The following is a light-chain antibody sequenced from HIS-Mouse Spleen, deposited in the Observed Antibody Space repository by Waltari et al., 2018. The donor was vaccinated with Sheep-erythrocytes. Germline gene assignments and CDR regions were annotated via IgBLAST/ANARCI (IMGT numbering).Light chain of an antibody. CDR1: SSDFGGYNY. Sequence: QSALTQPRSVSGSPGQSVTISCTGTSSDFGGYNYLSWYQQHPGKAPKLMIYDVSKRPSGVPDRFSGSKSGNTASLTISGLQAEDEADYYCCSYAGSYNHVFATGTKVTVL. J-gene: IGLJ1*01. V-gene: IGLV2-11*01. CDR2: DVS. CDR3: CSYAGSYNHV.